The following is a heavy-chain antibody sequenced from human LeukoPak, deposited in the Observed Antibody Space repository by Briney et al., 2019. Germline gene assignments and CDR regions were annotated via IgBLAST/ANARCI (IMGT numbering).Heavy chain of an antibody. CDR2: ISAYNGNT. D-gene: IGHD6-13*01. CDR1: GYTFLSYD. J-gene: IGHJ6*02. V-gene: IGHV1-18*01. Sequence: ASVKVSCKASGYTFLSYDISWVRQAPGQGLEWMGWISAYNGNTNYAQKLQGRVTMTTDTSTSTAYMELRSLRSDDTAVYYCARDAIAAAGEYYYYYYGMDVWGQGTTVTVSS. CDR3: ARDAIAAAGEYYYYYYGMDV.